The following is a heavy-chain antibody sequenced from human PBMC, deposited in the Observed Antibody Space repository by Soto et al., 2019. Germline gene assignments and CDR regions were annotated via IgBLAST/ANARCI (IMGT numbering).Heavy chain of an antibody. CDR3: VREMSSSWYAAFDL. D-gene: IGHD6-13*01. V-gene: IGHV1-69*06. Sequence: QVQLIQSGAEVKKPGSSVRVSCKASGGSFSTYVITLVRQAPGQGLEWMGGIIPIFGAPNYAQKFQGRGTINADKSTDTAYIDLISLRSEDTAVYYCVREMSSSWYAAFDLWGPWTMVTVSS. CDR2: IIPIFGAP. J-gene: IGHJ3*01. CDR1: GGSFSTYV.